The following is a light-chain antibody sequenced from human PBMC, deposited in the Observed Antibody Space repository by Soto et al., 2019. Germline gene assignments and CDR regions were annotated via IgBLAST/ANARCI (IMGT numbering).Light chain of an antibody. CDR3: QQYYSPPLT. CDR2: WAS. V-gene: IGKV4-1*01. CDR1: QSVLYSSNNKNY. Sequence: DIVMTQSPDSLAVSLGERATINCKSSQSVLYSSNNKNYLAWYQQKPGQPPKLLIYWASTRESGVPDRFSGSGSGRDFTLTISSLQAEDVAVYYCQQYYSPPLTFVGGTKVEIK. J-gene: IGKJ4*01.